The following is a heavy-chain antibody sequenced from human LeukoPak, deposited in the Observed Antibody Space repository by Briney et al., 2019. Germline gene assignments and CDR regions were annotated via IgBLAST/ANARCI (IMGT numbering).Heavy chain of an antibody. D-gene: IGHD1-26*01. Sequence: PGGSLRLSCAASGFNFRSYGMHWVRQAPGKGLEWVAIIWYDGSDKYYADSVKGRFTISRDNSKNTLYLQMNSLRVEDTAVYYCAGVSGNYPNSWFDPWAREPWSPSPQ. CDR3: AGVSGNYPNSWFDP. CDR1: GFNFRSYG. J-gene: IGHJ5*02. CDR2: IWYDGSDK. V-gene: IGHV3-33*01.